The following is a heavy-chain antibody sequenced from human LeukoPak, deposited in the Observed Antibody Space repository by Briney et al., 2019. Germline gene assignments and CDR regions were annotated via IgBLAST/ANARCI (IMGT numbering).Heavy chain of an antibody. CDR3: ARTEGKLYLDN. J-gene: IGHJ4*02. CDR2: IYFSGNT. CDR1: GDSIISGGYY. Sequence: SETLSLTCSVSGDSIISGGYYWSWIRHHSGKGLEWIGYIYFSGNTDYNPSFRSRAAISVDTSKNQFSLKLSSVTAADTAIYCCARTEGKLYLDNWGQGTLVTVSS. D-gene: IGHD2-15*01. V-gene: IGHV4-31*03.